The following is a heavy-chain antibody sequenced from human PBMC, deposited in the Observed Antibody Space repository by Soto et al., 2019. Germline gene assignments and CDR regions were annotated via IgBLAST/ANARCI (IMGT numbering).Heavy chain of an antibody. CDR2: IYWNDDK. Sequence: QITLKESGPTLVKPTQTLTLTCTFSGFSLSTSGVGVGWIRQPPGKALEWLALIYWNDDKRYSPSLKSRLTITKDTSKNQVVLTMTNMDPVDTATYYCAHRRAYCGGDCSDYYSDYWGQGTLVTVSS. CDR3: AHRRAYCGGDCSDYYSDY. D-gene: IGHD2-21*02. V-gene: IGHV2-5*01. CDR1: GFSLSTSGVG. J-gene: IGHJ4*02.